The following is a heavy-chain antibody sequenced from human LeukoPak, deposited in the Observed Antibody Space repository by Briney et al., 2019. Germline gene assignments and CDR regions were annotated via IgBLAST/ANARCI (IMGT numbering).Heavy chain of an antibody. CDR3: ARDRISTSDYSIYFYYMDV. D-gene: IGHD4-11*01. J-gene: IGHJ6*03. Sequence: GGSLRLSCAASGFTFSSYAMSWVRQAPGKGLEWVSAISGSGGSTYYADSVKGRFTISRDNSKNTLYLQMNSLRAEDTAVYYCARDRISTSDYSIYFYYMDVWGKGTTVTVSS. V-gene: IGHV3-23*01. CDR1: GFTFSSYA. CDR2: ISGSGGST.